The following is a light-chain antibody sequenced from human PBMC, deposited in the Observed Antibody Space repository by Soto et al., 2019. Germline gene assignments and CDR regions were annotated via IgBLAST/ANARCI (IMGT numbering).Light chain of an antibody. CDR1: QSVSSY. J-gene: IGKJ1*01. Sequence: EIVLTQSPATLSLSPGERATLSCRASQSVSSYLAWYRQKPGQAPRLLIYDASNRATGIPARFSGSGSGTDFTLTISSLEPEDFAVYYCQQRSNWAPWTFRQGTNVDLK. CDR2: DAS. CDR3: QQRSNWAPWT. V-gene: IGKV3-11*01.